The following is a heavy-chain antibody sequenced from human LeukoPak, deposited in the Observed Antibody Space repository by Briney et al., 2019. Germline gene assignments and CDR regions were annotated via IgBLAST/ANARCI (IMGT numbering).Heavy chain of an antibody. Sequence: PGRSLRLSCAASGFTFSNFAFHWVRQAPGKGLEWVALISYDGSNKYYADSVKGRLTISRDNSQNTLYVQMNSPRPGDTAVYYCARDRGIAVTGTRGYYFDYWGQGILVTVSS. J-gene: IGHJ4*02. V-gene: IGHV3-30-3*01. CDR2: ISYDGSNK. D-gene: IGHD6-19*01. CDR1: GFTFSNFA. CDR3: ARDRGIAVTGTRGYYFDY.